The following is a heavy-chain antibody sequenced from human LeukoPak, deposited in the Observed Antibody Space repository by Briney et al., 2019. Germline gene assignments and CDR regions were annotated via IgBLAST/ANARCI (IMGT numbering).Heavy chain of an antibody. J-gene: IGHJ3*02. CDR2: IRYDGSNK. V-gene: IGHV3-30*02. CDR3: AKDRAPQNQELRYFDWLGDSRPDDI. CDR1: GFTFSSYG. Sequence: PGGSLRPSCAASGFTFSSYGMHWVRKAPGKVLEWVAFIRYDGSNKYYADSVKGRFTISRDNSKNTLYLQMNILRAEDTAVYYCAKDRAPQNQELRYFDWLGDSRPDDIWGQGTMVTVSS. D-gene: IGHD3-9*01.